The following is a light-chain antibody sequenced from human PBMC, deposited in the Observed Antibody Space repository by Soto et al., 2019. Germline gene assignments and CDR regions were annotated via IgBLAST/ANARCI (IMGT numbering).Light chain of an antibody. V-gene: IGKV1-39*01. CDR3: QQSYSFFLT. CDR1: QSISSY. J-gene: IGKJ4*01. CDR2: TTS. Sequence: DIQMTQSPSSLSASVGDRITITCRASQSISSYLNWYQQKPGKAPKLLIYTTSNLQSWVPPRFSGSGSGTEVTLTISNLQPEDFATYYCQQSYSFFLTFGGGTKVEI.